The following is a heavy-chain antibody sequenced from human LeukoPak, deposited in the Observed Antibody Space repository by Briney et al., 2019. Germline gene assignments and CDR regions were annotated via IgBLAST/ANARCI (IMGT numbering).Heavy chain of an antibody. J-gene: IGHJ4*02. CDR3: AKEGWKGYCSGGSCCGLDY. V-gene: IGHV3-30*02. D-gene: IGHD2-15*01. Sequence: GGSLRLSCAASGFTFSSYGMHWVRQAPGKGLEWVAFIRYDGSNKYYADSVKGRFTISRDNSKNTLYLQMNSLRAEDTAVYYCAKEGWKGYCSGGSCCGLDYWGQGTLVTVSS. CDR2: IRYDGSNK. CDR1: GFTFSSYG.